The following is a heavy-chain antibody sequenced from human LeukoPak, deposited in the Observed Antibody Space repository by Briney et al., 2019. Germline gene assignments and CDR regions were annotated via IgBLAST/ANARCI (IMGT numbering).Heavy chain of an antibody. V-gene: IGHV1-2*02. CDR3: ARTLVGATPFDY. CDR2: INPNSGGT. Sequence: VASVTVSCKASGYTFTGYYMHWVRQAPGQGLEWMGWINPNSGGTNYAQKFQGRVTMTRDTSISTAYMELSRLRSDDTAVYYCARTLVGATPFDYWGQGTLVTVSS. D-gene: IGHD1-26*01. J-gene: IGHJ4*02. CDR1: GYTFTGYY.